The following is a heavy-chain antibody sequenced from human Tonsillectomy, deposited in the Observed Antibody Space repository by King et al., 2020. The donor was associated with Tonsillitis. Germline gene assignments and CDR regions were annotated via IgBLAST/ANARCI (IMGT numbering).Heavy chain of an antibody. V-gene: IGHV4-4*07. Sequence: QLQESGPGLVKPSETLSLTCAVSGGSISSYYWSWVRQPAGKGLEWVGRISSSGNTNYNPSLKSRLTMSVDTAKNQFSLKLSSVTAADTAVYYCARARIAAAGTGWFDPGGQGTLVTVSS. J-gene: IGHJ5*02. CDR2: ISSSGNT. D-gene: IGHD6-13*01. CDR1: GGSISSYY. CDR3: ARARIAAAGTGWFDP.